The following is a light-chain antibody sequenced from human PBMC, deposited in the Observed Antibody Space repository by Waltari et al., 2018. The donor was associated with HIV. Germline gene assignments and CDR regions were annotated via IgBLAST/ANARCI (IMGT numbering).Light chain of an antibody. CDR2: DVS. V-gene: IGLV2-11*01. Sequence: QSALTQPRSVSGSPGQSVTISCTGSSSDVGGYKFVSWYQQHPGKAPKVIIHDVSERPSGVPDRFSGSKSGNTASLTISGLQAEDDADYYCCSYAGSYTMVFGGGTNLTVL. CDR3: CSYAGSYTMV. CDR1: SSDVGGYKF. J-gene: IGLJ2*01.